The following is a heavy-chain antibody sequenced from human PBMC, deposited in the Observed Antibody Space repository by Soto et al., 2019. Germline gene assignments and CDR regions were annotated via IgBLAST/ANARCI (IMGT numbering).Heavy chain of an antibody. D-gene: IGHD5-18*01. Sequence: ASVKVSCKASGFTFTSSAMQWVRQARGQRLEWIGWIVVGSGNTNYAQKFQERVTITRDMSTSTAYMELSSLRSEDTAVYYCAVSGYDYYYYYMDVWGKGTTVTVSS. CDR1: GFTFTSSA. J-gene: IGHJ6*03. CDR3: AVSGYDYYYYYMDV. V-gene: IGHV1-58*02. CDR2: IVVGSGNT.